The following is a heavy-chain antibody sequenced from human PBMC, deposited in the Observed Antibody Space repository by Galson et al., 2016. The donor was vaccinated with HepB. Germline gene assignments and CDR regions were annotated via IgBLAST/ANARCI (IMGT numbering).Heavy chain of an antibody. Sequence: ETLSLTCAVSGGSISSSNWWSWVRQPPGKGLEWIGEIYHSGTTNYNPSLKSRVPISVDKSKNQFSLKLSSLTAADTAVYYCASPYGGYWDWGQGTLVTVSS. V-gene: IGHV4-4*02. J-gene: IGHJ4*02. CDR2: IYHSGTT. CDR1: GGSISSSNW. CDR3: ASPYGGYWD. D-gene: IGHD5-12*01.